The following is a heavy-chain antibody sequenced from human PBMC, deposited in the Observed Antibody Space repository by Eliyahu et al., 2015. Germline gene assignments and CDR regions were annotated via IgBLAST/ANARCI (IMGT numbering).Heavy chain of an antibody. CDR3: ATDQKGLIRGADPTYLMDYYYMDV. CDR1: GYTLTELS. J-gene: IGHJ6*03. V-gene: IGHV1-24*01. Sequence: QVQLVQSGAEVKKPGASVKVSCKVSGYTLTELSMHWVRQAPGKGLEWMGGFDPEDGETIYRQKFQGKVTLTEDTSTDTAYMELSSLRSEDTAVYYCATDQKGLIRGADPTYLMDYYYMDVWGKGTTVTVSS. CDR2: FDPEDGET. D-gene: IGHD3-10*01.